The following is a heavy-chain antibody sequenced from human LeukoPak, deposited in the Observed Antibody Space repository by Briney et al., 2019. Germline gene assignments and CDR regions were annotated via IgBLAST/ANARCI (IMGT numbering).Heavy chain of an antibody. Sequence: QSGGSLRLSCTASGFTFGDYAMSWVRQAPGEGVECVGFIRSKAYGGTTEYAASVKGRFTISRDDSKSSAYLQMNSLKTEDTAVYYCTRGAEDWCDPWAQGTLVPVSS. CDR3: TRGAEDWCDP. CDR1: GFTFGDYA. CDR2: IRSKAYGGTT. V-gene: IGHV3-49*04. J-gene: IGHJ5*02.